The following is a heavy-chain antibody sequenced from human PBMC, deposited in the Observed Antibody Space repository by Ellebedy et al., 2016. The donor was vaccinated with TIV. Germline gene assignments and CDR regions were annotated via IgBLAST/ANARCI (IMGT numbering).Heavy chain of an antibody. CDR1: GYTFSNYF. CDR3: ARVRSSGWLHTPDY. V-gene: IGHV1-46*04. Sequence: AASVKVSCKASGYTFSNYFVHWVRQAPGQGLEWMGIINPSGGSTTYAQKLQGRLTMTRDTSTSTVYMELSSLRSEDTAVYYCARVRSSGWLHTPDYWGQGTPVIVSS. CDR2: INPSGGST. D-gene: IGHD6-19*01. J-gene: IGHJ4*02.